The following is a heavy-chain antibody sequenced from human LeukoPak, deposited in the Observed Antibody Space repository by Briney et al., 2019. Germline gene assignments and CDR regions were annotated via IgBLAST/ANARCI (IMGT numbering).Heavy chain of an antibody. Sequence: SETLSLTCTVSGGSISSCYWSWIRQPPGKGLEWTGYIYYSGSTNYNPSLKSRVTISVDTSKNQFSLKLSSVTAADTAVYYCARVGYYDFWRSFDYWGQGTLVTVSS. J-gene: IGHJ4*02. V-gene: IGHV4-59*01. D-gene: IGHD3-3*01. CDR1: GGSISSCY. CDR2: IYYSGST. CDR3: ARVGYYDFWRSFDY.